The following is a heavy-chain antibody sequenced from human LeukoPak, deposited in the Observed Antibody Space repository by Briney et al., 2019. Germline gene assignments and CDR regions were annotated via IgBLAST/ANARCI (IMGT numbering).Heavy chain of an antibody. CDR3: ARGKSSDYDSDANWFNP. CDR2: IYYSGST. D-gene: IGHD3-3*01. CDR1: GGSISSSRYY. V-gene: IGHV4-39*07. J-gene: IGHJ5*02. Sequence: KPSETLSLTCTVSGGSISSSRYYWGWIRQPPGKGLEWIGSIYYSGSTYYNPSLKSRVTISVDRSKNQFSLKLSFVTAADTAVYYCARGKSSDYDSDANWFNPWGQGTLVTVSS.